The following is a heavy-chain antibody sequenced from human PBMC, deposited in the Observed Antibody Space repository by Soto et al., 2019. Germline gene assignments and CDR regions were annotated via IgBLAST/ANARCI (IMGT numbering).Heavy chain of an antibody. Sequence: PSETMSLTCAVSGGSISSSNWWSWVRQPPGKGLEWIGEIYHSGSTNYNPSLKSRVTISVDKSKNQFSLKLSSVTAADTAVYYCAVYSNYRFTGMDVWGQGTTVTVSS. D-gene: IGHD4-4*01. CDR2: IYHSGST. CDR1: GGSISSSNW. J-gene: IGHJ6*02. CDR3: AVYSNYRFTGMDV. V-gene: IGHV4-4*02.